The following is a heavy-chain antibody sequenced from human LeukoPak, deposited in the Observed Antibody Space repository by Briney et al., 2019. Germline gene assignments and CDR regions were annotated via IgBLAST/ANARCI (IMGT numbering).Heavy chain of an antibody. D-gene: IGHD4-17*01. V-gene: IGHV1-2*02. Sequence: WASVKVSCKASGYTFTGYYMHWVRQAPGQGLEWMGWINPNSGGTNYAQKFQGRVTMTRDTSISTAYMELSRLRSDDTAVYYCARGGSTVTTQPVVYWGQGTLVTVSS. CDR2: INPNSGGT. CDR3: ARGGSTVTTQPVVY. CDR1: GYTFTGYY. J-gene: IGHJ4*02.